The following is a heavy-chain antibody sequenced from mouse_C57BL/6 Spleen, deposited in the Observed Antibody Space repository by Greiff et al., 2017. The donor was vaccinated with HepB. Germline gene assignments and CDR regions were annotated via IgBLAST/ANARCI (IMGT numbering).Heavy chain of an antibody. J-gene: IGHJ2*01. D-gene: IGHD1-1*01. Sequence: VQLQQSGPELVKPGASVKISCKASGYAFSSSWMNWVKQRPGKGLEWIGRIYPGDGDTNYNGKFKGKATLTADKSSSTAYRQLSSLTSEDSAVYFWARGGYYGSSPLFDYWGQGTTLTVSS. V-gene: IGHV1-82*01. CDR2: IYPGDGDT. CDR1: GYAFSSSW. CDR3: ARGGYYGSSPLFDY.